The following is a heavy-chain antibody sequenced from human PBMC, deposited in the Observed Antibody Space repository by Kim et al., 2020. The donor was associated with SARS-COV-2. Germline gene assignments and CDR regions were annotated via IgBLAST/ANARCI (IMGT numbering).Heavy chain of an antibody. CDR2: IKQDGSEK. D-gene: IGHD4-17*01. CDR3: ARDHDYGDYGRGWY. V-gene: IGHV3-7*01. J-gene: IGHJ4*02. Sequence: GGSLRLSCAASGFTFSSYWMSWVRQAPGKGLEWVANIKQDGSEKYYVDSVKGRFTISRDNAKNSLYLQMNSLRAEDTAVYYCARDHDYGDYGRGWYWGQGTLVTVSS. CDR1: GFTFSSYW.